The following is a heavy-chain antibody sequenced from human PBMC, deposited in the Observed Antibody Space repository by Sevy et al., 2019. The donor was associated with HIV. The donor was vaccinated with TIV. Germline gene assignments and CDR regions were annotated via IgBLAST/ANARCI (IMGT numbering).Heavy chain of an antibody. J-gene: IGHJ3*02. CDR3: ARDRGGSYYLAFDI. Sequence: GGSLRLSCAASGFTFSSYWMSWVRQAPGKGLEWVANIKQDGSEKYYVDSVKGRFTISRDNAKNSLYLQMNSLRAEDTAVYYCARDRGGSYYLAFDIWGQGTMVTVSS. D-gene: IGHD1-26*01. V-gene: IGHV3-7*01. CDR1: GFTFSSYW. CDR2: IKQDGSEK.